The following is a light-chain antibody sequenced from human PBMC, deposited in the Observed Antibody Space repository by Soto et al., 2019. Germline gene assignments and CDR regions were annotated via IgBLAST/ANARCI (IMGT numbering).Light chain of an antibody. CDR3: ATWDDSLDGVV. J-gene: IGLJ2*01. CDR1: SSNIGSHT. CDR2: SNT. Sequence: QSVLTQPPSASGTPGQTIAISCSGGSSNIGSHTVNWYQQLPGTAPRLLIYSNTQRPSGVPDRFSGSKSGTSASLAITGLQSDSEGDYYCATWDDSLDGVVFGGGTKLNVL. V-gene: IGLV1-44*01.